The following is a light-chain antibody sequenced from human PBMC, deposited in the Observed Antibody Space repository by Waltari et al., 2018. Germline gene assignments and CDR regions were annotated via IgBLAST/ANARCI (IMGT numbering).Light chain of an antibody. V-gene: IGKV1-33*01. CDR3: QQYHNSPLT. CDR2: DAS. Sequence: DIQMTQSPSSLSVSVGDRVTITCQASQGIVYFLNWYQHKPGKAPKLLIYDASNLETGVPSRFSGSGSGTDFTFTITSLQPEDIATYYCQQYHNSPLTFGQGTRLEIK. J-gene: IGKJ5*01. CDR1: QGIVYF.